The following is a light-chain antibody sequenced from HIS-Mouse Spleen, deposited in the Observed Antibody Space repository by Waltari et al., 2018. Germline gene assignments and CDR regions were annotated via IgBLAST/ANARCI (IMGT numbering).Light chain of an antibody. J-gene: IGLJ3*02. CDR2: EVS. V-gene: IGLV2-14*01. CDR3: SSYTSSSTLV. Sequence: QSALTQPASVSGSPGQPITISCTGTSSDVGGYHYVSWYQQHPGKAPKLMTYEVSNRPSGVSNRFSGSKSGNTASLTISGLQAEDEADYYCSSYTSSSTLVFGGGTKLTVL. CDR1: SSDVGGYHY.